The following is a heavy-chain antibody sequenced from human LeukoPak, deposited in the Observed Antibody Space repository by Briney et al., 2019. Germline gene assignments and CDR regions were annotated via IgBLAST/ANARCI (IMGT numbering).Heavy chain of an antibody. CDR2: IYYSGST. D-gene: IGHD3-10*01. Sequence: SETLSLTCTVSGGSISSGGYYWSWIRQHPGKGLEWIGYIYYSGSTYYNPSLKSRVTISVDTSKNQFSLKLSSVTAADTAVYYCARGATYYYGSGRPFPDGLGAFDIWGQGTMVTVSS. V-gene: IGHV4-31*03. J-gene: IGHJ3*02. CDR3: ARGATYYYGSGRPFPDGLGAFDI. CDR1: GGSISSGGYY.